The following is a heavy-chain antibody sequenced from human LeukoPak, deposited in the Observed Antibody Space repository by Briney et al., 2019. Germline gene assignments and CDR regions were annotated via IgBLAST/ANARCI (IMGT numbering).Heavy chain of an antibody. J-gene: IGHJ6*03. V-gene: IGHV4-34*01. Sequence: SETLSLTCAVYGGSFSGYYWSWIRQPPGKGLEWIGEINHSGSTNYNPSLKSRVTISVDTSKNQFSLKLSSVTAADTAVYYCARLFQWPTYYYYYMDVWGKGTTVTVSS. CDR1: GGSFSGYY. CDR3: ARLFQWPTYYYYYMDV. D-gene: IGHD2-8*01. CDR2: INHSGST.